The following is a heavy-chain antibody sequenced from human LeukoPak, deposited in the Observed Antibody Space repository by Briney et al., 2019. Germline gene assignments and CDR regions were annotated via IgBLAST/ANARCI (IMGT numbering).Heavy chain of an antibody. D-gene: IGHD3-22*01. CDR1: GFTFDDYA. V-gene: IGHV3-9*01. CDR3: AKARYYYDSSGYLIYYFDY. CDR2: ISWNSGSI. Sequence: PGRSLRLSCAASGFTFDDYAMHWVRQAPGKGLEWVSGISWNSGSIGYADSVKGRFTISRDNAKNSLYLQMNSLRAEDTALYYCAKARYYYDSSGYLIYYFDYWGQGTLVTVSS. J-gene: IGHJ4*02.